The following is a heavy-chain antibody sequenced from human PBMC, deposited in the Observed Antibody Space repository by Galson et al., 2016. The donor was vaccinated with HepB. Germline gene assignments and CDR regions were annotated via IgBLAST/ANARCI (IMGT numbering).Heavy chain of an antibody. D-gene: IGHD3-10*01. CDR1: GITFGDYG. J-gene: IGHJ4*02. CDR3: SREGFGELLLDY. Sequence: SLRLSCAASGITFGDYGVHWYRQAPGKGLEWVGFIGGRANGGTTEHATSVKGRFTISRDDSKSIAYLQMNSLKTEDTAVYYCSREGFGELLLDYWGQGTLVTVSS. V-gene: IGHV3-49*03. CDR2: IGGRANGGTT.